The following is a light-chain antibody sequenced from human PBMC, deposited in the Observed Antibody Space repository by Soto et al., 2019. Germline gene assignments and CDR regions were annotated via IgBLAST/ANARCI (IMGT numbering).Light chain of an antibody. J-gene: IGLJ2*01. CDR3: QSYGSGLRV. V-gene: IGLV1-40*01. CDR1: SNIGPGYD. Sequence: QSVLTQPPSVSGAPGQRVTISCTRSSNIGPGYDVHWYRQRPGAAPKLLIYGNNNRPSGVPDRFSGSKSGTSASLAITGLQAEDEGDYYCQSYGSGLRVFGGGTKLTVL. CDR2: GNN.